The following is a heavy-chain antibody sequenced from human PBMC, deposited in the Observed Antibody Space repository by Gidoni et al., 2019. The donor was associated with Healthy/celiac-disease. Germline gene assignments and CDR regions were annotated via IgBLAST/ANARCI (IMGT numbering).Heavy chain of an antibody. D-gene: IGHD1-26*01. J-gene: IGHJ3*02. V-gene: IGHV4-39*07. CDR2: IYYSGST. CDR3: ARESVGALADI. CDR1: GGSISSSSYY. Sequence: QLQLQESGPGLVKPSETLSLTCTVSGGSISSSSYYWGWIRQPPGKGLEWIGSIYYSGSTYYNPSLKSRVTISVDTSKNQFSLKLSSVTAADTAVYYCARESVGALADIWGQGTMVTVSS.